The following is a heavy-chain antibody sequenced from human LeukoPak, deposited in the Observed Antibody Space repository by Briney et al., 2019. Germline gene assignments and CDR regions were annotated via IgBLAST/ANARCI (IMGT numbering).Heavy chain of an antibody. V-gene: IGHV3-23*01. CDR1: GFTFSTYT. D-gene: IGHD6-19*01. CDR3: AKDSLVGGWLVGYSFDS. Sequence: GGSLRLSCAASGFTFSTYTMNWVRQAPGKGLEWVSAISGSGGSTYYADSVKGRFTISRDNSKNTLFLQMNSLRAEDTAVYYCAKDSLVGGWLVGYSFDSWGQGTLVTVSS. CDR2: ISGSGGST. J-gene: IGHJ4*02.